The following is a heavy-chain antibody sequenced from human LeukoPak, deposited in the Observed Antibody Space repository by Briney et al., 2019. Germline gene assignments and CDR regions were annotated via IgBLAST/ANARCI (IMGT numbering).Heavy chain of an antibody. CDR2: ISYDGSNK. D-gene: IGHD4-17*01. CDR3: AKASDDYGDFDWFDP. J-gene: IGHJ5*02. Sequence: GGSLRLSCAASGFTFSDGSMSWVRQAPGKGLEWVAVISYDGSNKYYADSVKGRFTISRDNSKNTLYLQMNSLRAEDTAVYYCAKASDDYGDFDWFDPWGQGTLDTVSS. V-gene: IGHV3-30*18. CDR1: GFTFSDGS.